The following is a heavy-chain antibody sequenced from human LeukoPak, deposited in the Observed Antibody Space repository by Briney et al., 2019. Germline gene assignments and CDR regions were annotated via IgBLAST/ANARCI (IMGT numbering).Heavy chain of an antibody. V-gene: IGHV3-7*01. Sequence: PGGSLRLSCAVSGFTFSSYWMNWVRQAPGKGLEWVANIKEDGSEKNYVDSVKGRFTISRDNAKNSLYLQMNSLRAEDTALYCWGRVRYMDVWGKGTTVTVSS. CDR2: IKEDGSEK. J-gene: IGHJ6*03. CDR1: GFTFSSYW. CDR3: GRVRYMDV.